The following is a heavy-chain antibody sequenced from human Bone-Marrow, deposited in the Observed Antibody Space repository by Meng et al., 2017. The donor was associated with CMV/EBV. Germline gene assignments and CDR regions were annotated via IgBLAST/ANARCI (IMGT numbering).Heavy chain of an antibody. D-gene: IGHD2-2*03. CDR1: GFTFSNYS. CDR2: ISSSSSYI. J-gene: IGHJ4*02. Sequence: GESLKISCAASGFTFSNYSMNWVRQAPGKGLEWVAPISSSSSYIYYADSVKGRFTISRDNDKISLYLQMNSLRAEDTAVYYCSVGYCGSTSYPFDDWGQGTMVTVSS. CDR3: SVGYCGSTSYPFDD. V-gene: IGHV3-21*01.